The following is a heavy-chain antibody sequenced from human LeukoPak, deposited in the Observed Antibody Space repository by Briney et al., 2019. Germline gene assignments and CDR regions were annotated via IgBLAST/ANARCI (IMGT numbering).Heavy chain of an antibody. Sequence: GASVKVSCKASGYTFTSYGISWVRQAPGQGLEWMGWISAYNGNTNYAQKLQGRVTMTTDTSTSTAYMELRSLRSDDTAVYYCARGRGTIGSNRDFYFYYYMDIWGNGTTVTVSS. J-gene: IGHJ6*03. V-gene: IGHV1-18*01. CDR2: ISAYNGNT. CDR1: GYTFTSYG. D-gene: IGHD2-21*01. CDR3: ARGRGTIGSNRDFYFYYYMDI.